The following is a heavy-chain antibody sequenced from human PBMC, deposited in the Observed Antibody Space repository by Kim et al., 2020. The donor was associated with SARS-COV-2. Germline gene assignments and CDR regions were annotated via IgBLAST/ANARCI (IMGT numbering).Heavy chain of an antibody. V-gene: IGHV5-51*01. CDR1: GYSFTSYW. CDR2: IYPGDSDT. J-gene: IGHJ6*02. CDR3: AVAGSLSKDYYYGMDV. Sequence: GESLKISCKGSGYSFTSYWIGWVRQMPGKGLEWMGIIYPGDSDTRYSPSFQGQVTISADKSISTAYLQWSSLKASDTAMYYCAVAGSLSKDYYYGMDVWGQGTTVTVSS. D-gene: IGHD6-19*01.